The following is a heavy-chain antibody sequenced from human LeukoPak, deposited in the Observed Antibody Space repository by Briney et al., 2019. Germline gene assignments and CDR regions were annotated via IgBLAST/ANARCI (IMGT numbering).Heavy chain of an antibody. V-gene: IGHV3-66*01. CDR2: VYRDGST. D-gene: IGHD4-17*01. J-gene: IGHJ6*02. Sequence: AGGSLRLSCAASGFTVSSNYMSWVRQAPGRGLEWVSVVYRDGSTYYADSVKGRFTISRDNAKNSLYLQMNSLRAEDTAVYYCARETITTVTTGLTNGYGMDVWGQGTTVTVSS. CDR3: ARETITTVTTGLTNGYGMDV. CDR1: GFTVSSNY.